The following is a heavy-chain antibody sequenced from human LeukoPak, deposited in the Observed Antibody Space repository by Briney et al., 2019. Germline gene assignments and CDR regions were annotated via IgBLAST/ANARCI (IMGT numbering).Heavy chain of an antibody. D-gene: IGHD6-13*01. CDR3: ARHGSAGTA. V-gene: IGHV4-39*01. CDR1: GGSIRGTSYY. CDR2: FDYSGST. J-gene: IGHJ5*02. Sequence: SETLSLTCTVSGGSIRGTSYYWGWIRQPPGKGLEWIGSFDYSGSTYYNASLNSRVTISIDTANKQFSLKLTSVIAADTAVYYCARHGSAGTAWGQGTRVTVSS.